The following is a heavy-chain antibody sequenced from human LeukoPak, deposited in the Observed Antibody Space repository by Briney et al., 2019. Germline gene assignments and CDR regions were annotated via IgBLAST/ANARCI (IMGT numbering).Heavy chain of an antibody. CDR3: TRAVAGHPD. CDR1: GVPFSNYY. V-gene: IGHV4-34*01. CDR2: INHSGYT. J-gene: IGHJ4*02. D-gene: IGHD6-19*01. Sequence: SETLSLTCAVSGVPFSNYYWSWVRQSPRQGLEWIGEINHSGYTNYNPSLKSRITMSIDTAKNQFSLILTSVTAADAGVYYCTRAVAGHPDWGQGTLVTVSS.